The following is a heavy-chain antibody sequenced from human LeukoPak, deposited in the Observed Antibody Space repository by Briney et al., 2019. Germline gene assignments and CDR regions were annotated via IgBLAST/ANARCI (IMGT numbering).Heavy chain of an antibody. CDR1: GFTFSSYW. J-gene: IGHJ4*02. D-gene: IGHD3-10*02. Sequence: GGSLRLSCAASGFTFSSYWMTWVRQAPGKGLEWVANIKQHGSEKYYVDSVKGRFTISRDNAKNSLYLQMNSLRAEDTAVYYCLVYGGALFDYWGQGTLVTVSS. CDR2: IKQHGSEK. V-gene: IGHV3-7*01. CDR3: LVYGGALFDY.